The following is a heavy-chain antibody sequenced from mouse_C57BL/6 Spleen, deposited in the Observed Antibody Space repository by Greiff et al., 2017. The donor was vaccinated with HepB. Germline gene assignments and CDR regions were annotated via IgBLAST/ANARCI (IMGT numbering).Heavy chain of an antibody. J-gene: IGHJ2*01. Sequence: QVQLQQSGAELVKPGASVKMSCKASGYTFTSYWITWVKQRPGQGLEWIGDIYPGSGSTNYNEKFKSKATLTVDTSSSTAYMQLSSLTSEDSAVYYCARGDDYGKVYYFDYWGQGTTLTVSS. V-gene: IGHV1-55*01. CDR3: ARGDDYGKVYYFDY. D-gene: IGHD2-4*01. CDR1: GYTFTSYW. CDR2: IYPGSGST.